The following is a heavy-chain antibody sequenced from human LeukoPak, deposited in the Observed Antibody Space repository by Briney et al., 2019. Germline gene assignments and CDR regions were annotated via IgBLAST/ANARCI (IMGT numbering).Heavy chain of an antibody. Sequence: PSETLSLTCAVYGGSFSGYYWSWIRQPPGKGLEWIGEINHSGSTNYNPSLKSRVTISVDTSKNQFSLKLSSVTAADTAVYYCARSELGYNYHYMDVWGKGTTVTISS. CDR3: ARSELGYNYHYMDV. J-gene: IGHJ6*03. D-gene: IGHD3-10*01. V-gene: IGHV4-34*01. CDR2: INHSGST. CDR1: GGSFSGYY.